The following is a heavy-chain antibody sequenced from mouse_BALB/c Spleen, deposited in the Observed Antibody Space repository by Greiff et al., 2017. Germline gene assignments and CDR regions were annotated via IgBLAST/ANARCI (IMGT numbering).Heavy chain of an antibody. D-gene: IGHD1-2*01. CDR2: IDPANGNT. J-gene: IGHJ4*01. Sequence: VQLQQSGAELVKPGASVKLSCTASGFNIKDTYMHWVKQRPEQGLEWIGRIDPANGNTKYDPKFQGKATITADTSSNTAYLQLSSLTSEDTAVYYCARLGFLTTATAMDYWGQGTSVTVSA. CDR3: ARLGFLTTATAMDY. CDR1: GFNIKDTY. V-gene: IGHV14-3*02.